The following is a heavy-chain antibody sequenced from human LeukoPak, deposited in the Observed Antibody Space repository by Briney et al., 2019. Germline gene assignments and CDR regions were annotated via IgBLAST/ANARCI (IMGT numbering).Heavy chain of an antibody. V-gene: IGHV4-39*01. Sequence: SETLSLTCTVSGGSIRSSNYYWGWIRQPPGRGLEWIGIIYYSGSTYYNPSLKSRVTISVDTSKNQISLKLNSVTAADTAVYYCARSLAGPRARLSDYWGQGILVTVSS. CDR2: IYYSGST. CDR3: ARSLAGPRARLSDY. CDR1: GGSIRSSNYY. D-gene: IGHD6-19*01. J-gene: IGHJ4*02.